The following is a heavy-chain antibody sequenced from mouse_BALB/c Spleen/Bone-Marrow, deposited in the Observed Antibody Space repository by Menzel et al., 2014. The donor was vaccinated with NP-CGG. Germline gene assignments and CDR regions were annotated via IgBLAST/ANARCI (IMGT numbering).Heavy chain of an antibody. CDR1: GHTFTSYW. Sequence: QVQLKQSGAELVKPGASVKLSCKASGHTFTSYWMHWVKQRPGQGLEWIGEINPSNGRTNYNEKFKSKATLTVDKSSSTAYMQLSSLTSEDSAVYYCAREGNYYGSIAMDYWGQGISVTVSS. D-gene: IGHD1-1*01. CDR2: INPSNGRT. CDR3: AREGNYYGSIAMDY. V-gene: IGHV1S81*02. J-gene: IGHJ4*01.